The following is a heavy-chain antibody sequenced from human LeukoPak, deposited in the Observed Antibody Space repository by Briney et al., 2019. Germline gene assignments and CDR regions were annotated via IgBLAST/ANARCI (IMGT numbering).Heavy chain of an antibody. V-gene: IGHV3-11*06. CDR1: GFTFSDYY. Sequence: GGSLRPSCAASGFTFSDYYMSWIRQAPGKGLEWVSYISSSSSYTNYADSVKGRFTISRDNAKNSLYLQMNSLRAEDTAVYYCARDGPGSGSYYGWGQGTLVTVSS. CDR3: ARDGPGSGSYYG. D-gene: IGHD3-10*01. J-gene: IGHJ4*02. CDR2: ISSSSSYT.